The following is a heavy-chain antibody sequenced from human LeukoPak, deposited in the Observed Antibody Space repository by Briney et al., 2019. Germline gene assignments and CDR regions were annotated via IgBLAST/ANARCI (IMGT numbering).Heavy chain of an antibody. Sequence: GGSLRLSCAASGFTLSSYGMKWVRQAPGKGLEWVSNISGSSSTSTSSIYYADSVKGRFTISRDDAKNSLYLQMNSLSAEDTAFYYCARDLNWGFDYWGQGALVTVSS. D-gene: IGHD7-27*01. CDR3: ARDLNWGFDY. CDR2: ISGSSSTSTSSI. J-gene: IGHJ4*02. V-gene: IGHV3-48*04. CDR1: GFTLSSYG.